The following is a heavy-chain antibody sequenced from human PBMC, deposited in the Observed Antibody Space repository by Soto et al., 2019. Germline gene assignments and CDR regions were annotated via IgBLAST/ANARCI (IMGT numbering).Heavy chain of an antibody. V-gene: IGHV3-9*01. CDR3: AKSGVVFTFREIAAFDI. J-gene: IGHJ3*02. CDR1: GFTFDDYA. D-gene: IGHD2-21*01. CDR2: ISWNSGSI. Sequence: GGSLRLSCAASGFTFDDYAMHWVRQAPGKGLEWVSGISWNSGSIGYADSVKGRFTISRDNAKNSLYLQMNSLRAEDTALYYCAKSGVVFTFREIAAFDIWGQGTMVTVSS.